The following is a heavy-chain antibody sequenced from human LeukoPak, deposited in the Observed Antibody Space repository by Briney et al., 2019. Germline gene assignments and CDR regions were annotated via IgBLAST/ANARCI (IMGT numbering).Heavy chain of an antibody. CDR3: ARVPYHTSLPDY. V-gene: IGHV4-31*03. CDR2: IYYSGST. CDR1: GGSISSGGYY. J-gene: IGHJ4*02. D-gene: IGHD2/OR15-2a*01. Sequence: SETLSLTCTDSGGSISSGGYYWSWIRQHPGKGLEWIGYIYYSGSTYYNPSLKSRVTISVDTSKNQFSLKLSSVTAADTAVYYCARVPYHTSLPDYWGQGTLVTVSS.